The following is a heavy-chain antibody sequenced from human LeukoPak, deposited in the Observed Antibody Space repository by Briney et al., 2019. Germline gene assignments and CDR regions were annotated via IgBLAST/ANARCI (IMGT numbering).Heavy chain of an antibody. CDR3: ARDVHGDYGSGWFDP. CDR1: GATFNNSA. V-gene: IGHV1-69*05. D-gene: IGHD4-17*01. CDR2: IMPLFGTA. J-gene: IGHJ5*02. Sequence: SSVKVSCTPSGATFNNSAISWVRQAPGQGLGWLGGIMPLFGTAGYAQKFQGRVTITKDESTRTVYLELTSLTSDDTAVYYCARDVHGDYGSGWFDPWGQGTLVSVSS.